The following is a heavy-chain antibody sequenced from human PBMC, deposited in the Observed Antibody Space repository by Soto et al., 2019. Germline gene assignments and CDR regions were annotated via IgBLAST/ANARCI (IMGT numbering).Heavy chain of an antibody. CDR2: IKEDGSDK. CDR3: VRDSGWFRHDY. J-gene: IGHJ4*02. V-gene: IGHV3-7*04. Sequence: EVQLVESGGGLVQPGGSLRLSCAASGFTFSSYWMSWVRQAPGKGLEWVAQIKEDGSDKYYGDSVKGRFTISRDNAKKSLYLQMNSLRADDTAVYYCVRDSGWFRHDYWGQGILVTVSS. CDR1: GFTFSSYW. D-gene: IGHD6-19*01.